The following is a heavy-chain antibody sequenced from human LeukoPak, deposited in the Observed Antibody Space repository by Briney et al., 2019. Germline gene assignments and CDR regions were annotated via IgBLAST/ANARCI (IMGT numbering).Heavy chain of an antibody. CDR1: GFTFSSCS. D-gene: IGHD6-19*01. V-gene: IGHV3-48*01. Sequence: PGGSLRPSCAASGFTFSSCSVNWVRQASGKGLEWVSYISGSSGTIYYADSVKGRFTISRDNAKNSLYLQMNSLRAEDTAVYYCARGIIAVAAASDFWGQGTLVTVSS. CDR3: ARGIIAVAAASDF. CDR2: ISGSSGTI. J-gene: IGHJ4*02.